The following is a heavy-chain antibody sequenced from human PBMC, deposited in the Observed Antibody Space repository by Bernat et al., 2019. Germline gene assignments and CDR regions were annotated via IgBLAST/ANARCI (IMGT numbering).Heavy chain of an antibody. D-gene: IGHD3-22*01. CDR2: ISGSGGST. V-gene: IGHV3-23*01. Sequence: EVQLLESGGGLVQPGWSLRLSCAASGFTFSSYAMSWVRQAPGKGLEWVSAISGSGGSTYYADSVKGRFTISRDNSKNTLYLQMNSLRAEDTAVYYCAGLTMIVVAGGFDYWGQGTLVTVSS. J-gene: IGHJ4*02. CDR3: AGLTMIVVAGGFDY. CDR1: GFTFSSYA.